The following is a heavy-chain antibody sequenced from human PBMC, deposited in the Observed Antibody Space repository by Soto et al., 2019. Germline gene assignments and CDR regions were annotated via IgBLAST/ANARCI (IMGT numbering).Heavy chain of an antibody. CDR2: IIPYYNTL. J-gene: IGHJ4*02. CDR1: EGTFNSYA. Sequence: GXSVKVSCKASEGTFNSYAIAWVRQAPGQGLEWMGGIIPYYNTLNYAQKFQDRVTVTADDSTNTVYMELSSLRSDDTAVYFCASGASRWYPYFFDSWAQGTLVTVSS. D-gene: IGHD6-13*01. CDR3: ASGASRWYPYFFDS. V-gene: IGHV1-69*01.